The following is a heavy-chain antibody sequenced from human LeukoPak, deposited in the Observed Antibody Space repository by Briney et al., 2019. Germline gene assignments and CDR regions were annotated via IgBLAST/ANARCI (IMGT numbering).Heavy chain of an antibody. J-gene: IGHJ4*02. D-gene: IGHD1/OR15-1a*01. CDR3: ARGREHATYRGFDY. CDR2: IYYSGAT. V-gene: IGHV4-59*01. CDR1: GASISGNY. Sequence: PSETLSLTCTVTGASISGNYWSWIRQSPGKGLEWLGYIYYSGATNYNPSLKSRVTISIDTSKNQFSLRLSSVTAADTAVYYCARGREHATYRGFDYWGQGTLATVSS.